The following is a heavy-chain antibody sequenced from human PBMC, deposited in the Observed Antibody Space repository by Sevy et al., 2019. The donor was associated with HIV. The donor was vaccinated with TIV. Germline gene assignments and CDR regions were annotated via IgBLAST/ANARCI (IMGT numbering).Heavy chain of an antibody. CDR2: TYYRSKWYN. Sequence: SQTLSLTCAISGDSVSSNSAAWNRIRQSPSRGLEWLGRTYYRSKWYNEYAVSVKSRITINPDTSKNQFSLQLNSVTPEDTAVYYCARGDYFGSGISNYYYYGMDVWGQGTTVTVSS. CDR3: ARGDYFGSGISNYYYYGMDV. V-gene: IGHV6-1*01. D-gene: IGHD3-10*01. J-gene: IGHJ6*02. CDR1: GDSVSSNSAA.